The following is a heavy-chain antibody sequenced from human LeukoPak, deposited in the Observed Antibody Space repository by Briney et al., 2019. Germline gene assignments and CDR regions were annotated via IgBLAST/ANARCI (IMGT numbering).Heavy chain of an antibody. CDR3: ASRGTLAAAGGYYYYYMDV. J-gene: IGHJ6*03. D-gene: IGHD6-13*01. Sequence: SETLSLTCTVSGGSISSGDYYWSWIRQPPGKGLEWIGYIYYSGSTYYNPSLKSRVTISVDTSKNQFSLKLSSVTAADTAVCYCASRGTLAAAGGYYYYYMDVWGKGTTVTVSS. CDR2: IYYSGST. V-gene: IGHV4-30-4*08. CDR1: GGSISSGDYY.